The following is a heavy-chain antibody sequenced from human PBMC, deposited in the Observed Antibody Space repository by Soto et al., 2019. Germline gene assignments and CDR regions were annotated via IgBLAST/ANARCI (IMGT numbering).Heavy chain of an antibody. V-gene: IGHV3-64*02. CDR2: ISSNGGTT. Sequence: GGSLRLSCVASGFSFSNYAMHWVRQAQGKGLEYVSAISSNGGTTYYADSVKGRFTNSRDNSKNTLYLQMGSLRFEDMAVYYCARSGYQSDYWGQGTLVTVSS. D-gene: IGHD3-3*01. CDR1: GFSFSNYA. J-gene: IGHJ4*02. CDR3: ARSGYQSDY.